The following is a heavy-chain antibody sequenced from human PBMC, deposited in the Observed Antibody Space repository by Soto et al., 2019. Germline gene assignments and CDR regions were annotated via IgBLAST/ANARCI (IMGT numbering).Heavy chain of an antibody. CDR3: ARERGGFYYFDY. D-gene: IGHD3-16*01. CDR1: GFTFSSYA. CDR2: ISYDGSNK. J-gene: IGHJ4*02. V-gene: IGHV3-30-3*01. Sequence: PGGSLRLSCAASGFTFSSYAMHWVRQAPGKGLEWVAVISYDGSNKYYADSVKGRFTISRDNSKNTLYLQMNSLRAEDTAVYYCARERGGFYYFDYWGQGTLVTVSS.